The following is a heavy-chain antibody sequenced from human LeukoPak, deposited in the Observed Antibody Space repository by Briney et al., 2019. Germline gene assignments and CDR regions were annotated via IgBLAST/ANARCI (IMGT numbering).Heavy chain of an antibody. CDR1: GFTFSDYG. CDR3: ARAHSSSSTFDL. D-gene: IGHD6-6*01. V-gene: IGHV3-33*01. J-gene: IGHJ4*02. Sequence: GSLGLSCASSGFTFSDYGIHWVRPAPGQGLEGVAIIWYDGSKKYYVNSVKGRFTISRDNTKNTLYLQLNSLRADDTAVYYCARAHSSSSTFDLWGQGTLVTVSS. CDR2: IWYDGSKK.